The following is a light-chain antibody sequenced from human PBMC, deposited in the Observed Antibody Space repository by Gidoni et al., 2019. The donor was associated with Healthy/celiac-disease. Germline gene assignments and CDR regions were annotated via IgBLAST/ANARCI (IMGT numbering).Light chain of an antibody. J-gene: IGKJ4*01. CDR2: DAS. CDR1: QSVSSY. V-gene: IGKV3-11*01. CDR3: QQRSNWPLT. Sequence: DTVLAQSPATLSWSPGDSATHYCRASQSVSSYLAWYQQKPGQAPRLLIYDASNRATGIPARFSGSGSGTDFTLTISSLEPEDFAVYYCQQRSNWPLTFGRGTKVEIK.